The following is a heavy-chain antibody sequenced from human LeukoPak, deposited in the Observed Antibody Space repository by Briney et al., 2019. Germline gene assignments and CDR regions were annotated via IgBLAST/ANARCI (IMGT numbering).Heavy chain of an antibody. CDR2: ISGSGGST. CDR3: AKGRTYYGSGSSDY. D-gene: IGHD3-10*01. CDR1: GFTFSSYA. Sequence: QPGGSLRLSCAASGFTFSSYAMSWVRQAPGKGLEWVSAISGSGGSTYYADSVKGRFTISRDNSKNTLYLQMNSLRAEDTAVYYCAKGRTYYGSGSSDYWGQGTPVTVSS. V-gene: IGHV3-23*01. J-gene: IGHJ4*02.